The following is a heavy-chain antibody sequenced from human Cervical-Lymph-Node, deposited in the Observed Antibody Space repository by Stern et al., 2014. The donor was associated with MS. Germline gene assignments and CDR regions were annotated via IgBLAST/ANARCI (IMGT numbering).Heavy chain of an antibody. CDR2: ISYDGSNE. Sequence: VQLVESGGGVVQPGRSLRLSCAASGFTFSSYGMHWVRPAPATGLQWVAFISYDGSNEYYADSVKGRFTISRDNSNNTLYLQTNSLREEDTAVYYCARGVYDIWGQGTLVTVSS. V-gene: IGHV3-30*03. CDR3: ARGVYDI. CDR1: GFTFSSYG. J-gene: IGHJ4*02. D-gene: IGHD3-22*01.